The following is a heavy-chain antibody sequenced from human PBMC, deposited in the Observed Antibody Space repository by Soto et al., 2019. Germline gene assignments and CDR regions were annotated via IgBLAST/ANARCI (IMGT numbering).Heavy chain of an antibody. Sequence: QVQLQQWGAGLLKPSETLSLTCAVYGGSFSGYYWSWIRQPPGKGLEWIGEINHSGSTNYNPSLKVRVTISVDTSKNQFSLKLSSVTAADTAVYYCARGGTTIFGVVIPNWFDPWGQGTLVTVSS. CDR3: ARGGTTIFGVVIPNWFDP. J-gene: IGHJ5*02. CDR2: INHSGST. CDR1: GGSFSGYY. V-gene: IGHV4-34*01. D-gene: IGHD3-3*01.